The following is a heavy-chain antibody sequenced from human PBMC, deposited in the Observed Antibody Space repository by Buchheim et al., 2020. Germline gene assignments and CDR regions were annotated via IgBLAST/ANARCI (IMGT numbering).Heavy chain of an antibody. V-gene: IGHV3-33*01. CDR2: IWYDGSNK. J-gene: IGHJ4*02. Sequence: QVQLVESGGGVVQPGRSLRLSCAASGFTFSSYGMHWVRQAPSKGLEWVAVIWYDGSNKYYADSVKGRFTISRDNSKNTMYLQMNSLRAEDTAVYYCARDRIDYGDYVGAFDYWGQGTL. D-gene: IGHD4-17*01. CDR3: ARDRIDYGDYVGAFDY. CDR1: GFTFSSYG.